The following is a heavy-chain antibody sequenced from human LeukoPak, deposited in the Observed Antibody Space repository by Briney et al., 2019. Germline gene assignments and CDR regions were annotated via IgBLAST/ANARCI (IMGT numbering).Heavy chain of an antibody. CDR3: ARDPYSGSYGNYYYYFMDV. D-gene: IGHD1-26*01. J-gene: IGHJ6*03. CDR2: IFPSGGEI. Sequence: PGGSLRLSCAASGFTFSTFAMIWVRQPPGKGLEWVSSIFPSGGEIHYADSVRGRFTISRDNAKNSLYLQMNSLRAEDTAVYYCARDPYSGSYGNYYYYFMDVWGKGTTVTISS. V-gene: IGHV3-21*01. CDR1: GFTFSTFA.